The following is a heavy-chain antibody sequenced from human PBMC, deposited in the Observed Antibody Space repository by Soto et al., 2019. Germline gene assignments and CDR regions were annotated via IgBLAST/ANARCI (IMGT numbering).Heavy chain of an antibody. CDR2: IRSKANSYAT. CDR3: TRRIVRFLEWPPSADGMDV. J-gene: IGHJ6*02. CDR1: GFTFSGSA. Sequence: GGSLRLSCAAYGFTFSGSAMHWVRQASGKGLEWVGRIRSKANSYATAYAASVKGRFTISRDDSKNTAYLQMNSLKTEDTAVYYCTRRIVRFLEWPPSADGMDVWGQGTTVTVSS. D-gene: IGHD3-3*01. V-gene: IGHV3-73*01.